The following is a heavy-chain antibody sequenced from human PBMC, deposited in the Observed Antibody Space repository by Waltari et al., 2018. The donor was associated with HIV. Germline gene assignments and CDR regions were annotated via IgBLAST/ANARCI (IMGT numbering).Heavy chain of an antibody. Sequence: QVQLVESGGGLVKPGGSLRLSCAASGFTFSAYYMSWIRQAPGKGLEWVSYISSSGSSRYYADSVKGRFTIARDDAKNSLYLQMNSLRAEDTAVYYCARGGRTTVRHHFDYWGQGTLVTVSS. J-gene: IGHJ4*02. CDR1: GFTFSAYY. CDR3: ARGGRTTVRHHFDY. D-gene: IGHD3-10*01. CDR2: ISSSGSSR. V-gene: IGHV3-11*01.